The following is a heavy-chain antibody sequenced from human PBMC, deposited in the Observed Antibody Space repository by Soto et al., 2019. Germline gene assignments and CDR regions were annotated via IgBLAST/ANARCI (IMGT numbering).Heavy chain of an antibody. Sequence: EVQLLESGGGLVQPGGSLRLSCAASGFTFSSYAMSWVRQAPGKGLEWVSTISGSGGSTYYADSVKGRFTISRDNSKNPLYLQMHSLRAEDTAVYYCAKHQMPTVTHFDYWGQGTLVTVSS. CDR2: ISGSGGST. V-gene: IGHV3-23*01. CDR3: AKHQMPTVTHFDY. D-gene: IGHD4-17*01. CDR1: GFTFSSYA. J-gene: IGHJ4*02.